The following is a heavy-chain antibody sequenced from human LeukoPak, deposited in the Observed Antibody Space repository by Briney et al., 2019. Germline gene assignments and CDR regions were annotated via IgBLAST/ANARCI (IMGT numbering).Heavy chain of an antibody. CDR3: AKDIGPYDADAFDI. J-gene: IGHJ3*02. V-gene: IGHV3-7*03. Sequence: GGSLRLSCAASGFTFSSYWMNWARQAPGKGLEWVASINHNGNVNYYVDSVKGRFTISRDNAKNSLYLQMNSLRAEDTALYYCAKDIGPYDADAFDIWGQGTMVTVSS. CDR1: GFTFSSYW. D-gene: IGHD3-22*01. CDR2: INHNGNVN.